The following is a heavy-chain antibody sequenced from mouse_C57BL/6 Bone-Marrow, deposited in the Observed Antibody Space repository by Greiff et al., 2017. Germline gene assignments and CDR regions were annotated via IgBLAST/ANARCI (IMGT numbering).Heavy chain of an antibody. CDR1: GFNIKDYY. Sequence: EVQLQQPGAELVKPGASVKLSCTASGFNIKDYYMHWVKQRTGQGLEWIGRIDPEDGETKYDPKFQGKATITADTSSNTAYLPLSILTSQDTAVYYCARNWYYGSSYYFDYWGQGTTLTVSS. CDR3: ARNWYYGSSYYFDY. CDR2: IDPEDGET. V-gene: IGHV14-2*01. D-gene: IGHD1-1*01. J-gene: IGHJ2*01.